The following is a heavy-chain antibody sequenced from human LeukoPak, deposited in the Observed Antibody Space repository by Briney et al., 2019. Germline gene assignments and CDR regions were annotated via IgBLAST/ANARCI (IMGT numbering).Heavy chain of an antibody. CDR2: ISTSSNDI. Sequence: GGSLRLSCAASGFTFSSCSMNWVRQAAGKGLEWVSSISTSSNDIYYPDSVKGRFTISRDNAKNSLYLQINSLRVEDTPVYYCAKGSSWGLLRSFDHWGQGTLVTVSS. J-gene: IGHJ4*02. D-gene: IGHD1-26*01. CDR1: GFTFSSCS. CDR3: AKGSSWGLLRSFDH. V-gene: IGHV3-21*01.